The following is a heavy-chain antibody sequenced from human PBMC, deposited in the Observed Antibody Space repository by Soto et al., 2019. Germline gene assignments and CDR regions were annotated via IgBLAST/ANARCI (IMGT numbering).Heavy chain of an antibody. Sequence: EVQLLESGGGLVQPGGSLRLSCAAAGFTFSNYALTWVRQSPGKGLEWVSTFSGSGGSTYYADSVRGRFTISRDNSKNTLFLQMNSLRVEDMAIYYCARDWTGDTCPCLDVWGQGTTVSVSS. CDR2: FSGSGGST. D-gene: IGHD3-3*01. J-gene: IGHJ6*02. CDR3: ARDWTGDTCPCLDV. V-gene: IGHV3-23*01. CDR1: GFTFSNYA.